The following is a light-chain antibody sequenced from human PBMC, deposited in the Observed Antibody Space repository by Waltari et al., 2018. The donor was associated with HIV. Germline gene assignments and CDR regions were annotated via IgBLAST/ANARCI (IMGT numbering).Light chain of an antibody. CDR1: QDMKRN. CDR3: VQYDNLPYS. Sequence: DLQLPQSPSSVSLSVGDRVTLTCQATQDMKRNLNWYQQKPGKAPRVMVYDGVRLEEGVTARFSGAGAGTDYSRTIDDLQPEDIGIYYCVQYDNLPYSFGRGTKVEVK. V-gene: IGKV1-33*01. CDR2: DGV. J-gene: IGKJ2*01.